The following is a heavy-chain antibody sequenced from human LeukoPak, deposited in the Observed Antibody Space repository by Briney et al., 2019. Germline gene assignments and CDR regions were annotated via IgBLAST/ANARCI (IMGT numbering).Heavy chain of an antibody. CDR1: GYTFTSYG. V-gene: IGHV1-18*01. Sequence: ASVKVSCKASGYTFTSYGISWVRQAPGQGLEWMGWINAYNGNTNYAQKLQGRVTMTTDTSTSTAYMELRSLRSDDTAVYYCARDCSSTSCPDPAYAFDIWGQGTMVTVSS. CDR2: INAYNGNT. CDR3: ARDCSSTSCPDPAYAFDI. J-gene: IGHJ3*02. D-gene: IGHD2-2*01.